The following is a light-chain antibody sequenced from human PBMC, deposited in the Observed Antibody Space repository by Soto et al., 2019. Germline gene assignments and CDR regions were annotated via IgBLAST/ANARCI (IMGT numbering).Light chain of an antibody. CDR1: QSLVYSDGNTY. Sequence: DVVMTQSPLSLPVTLGQPASISCRSSQSLVYSDGNTYLNWFQQRPGQSPRRLIYKVSNRDSGVPDIFSGSGSGTDFTLKISRVEAEDVGLYYCMQGTHWPWTFGQGTKVEIK. J-gene: IGKJ1*01. V-gene: IGKV2-30*01. CDR3: MQGTHWPWT. CDR2: KVS.